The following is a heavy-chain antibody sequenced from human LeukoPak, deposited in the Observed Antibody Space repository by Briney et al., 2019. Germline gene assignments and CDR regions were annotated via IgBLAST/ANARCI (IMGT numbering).Heavy chain of an antibody. J-gene: IGHJ4*02. D-gene: IGHD2-21*02. V-gene: IGHV6-1*01. CDR3: ARSDLYRGDFDY. CDR2: TYYRSKWYA. Sequence: SQTLSLTCGISGDSVSRDTAAWHWIRQSPSRGLEWLGWTYYRSKWYADYTESVKGRITINPDTSKNQFSLQMNSVTPEDTAVYYCARSDLYRGDFDYWGQGTLVTVSS. CDR1: GDSVSRDTAA.